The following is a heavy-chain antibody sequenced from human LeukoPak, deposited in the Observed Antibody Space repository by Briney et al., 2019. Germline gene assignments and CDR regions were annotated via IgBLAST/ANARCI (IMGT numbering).Heavy chain of an antibody. V-gene: IGHV3-49*04. J-gene: IGHJ4*02. CDR2: IRSKANGTTT. Sequence: GGSLRLSCTASGFTFGNYTMSWVRQAPGKGLEWVGFIRSKANGTTTAYSVSVKGRFTISRDESQSIAYMQMNSLKDEDTAMYYCIRDGAALDYWGQGTLVTVSS. CDR3: IRDGAALDY. D-gene: IGHD2-15*01. CDR1: GFTFGNYT.